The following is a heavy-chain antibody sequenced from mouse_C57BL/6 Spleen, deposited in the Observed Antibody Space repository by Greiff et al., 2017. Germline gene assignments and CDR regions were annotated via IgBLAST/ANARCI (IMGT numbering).Heavy chain of an antibody. J-gene: IGHJ2*01. CDR2: IDPETGGT. Sequence: VQLVESGAELVRPGASVTLSCKASGYTFTDYEMHWVKQTPVHGLEWIGAIDPETGGTAYNQKFKGKAILTADKSSSTAYMELRSLTSEDSAVYYCTRSPREYGNPYYFDYWGQGTTLTVSS. D-gene: IGHD2-10*02. CDR1: GYTFTDYE. CDR3: TRSPREYGNPYYFDY. V-gene: IGHV1-15*01.